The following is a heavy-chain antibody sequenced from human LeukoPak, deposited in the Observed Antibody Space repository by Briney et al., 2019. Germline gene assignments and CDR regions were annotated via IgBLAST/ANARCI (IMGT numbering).Heavy chain of an antibody. J-gene: IGHJ4*02. CDR1: GFTFSSYS. CDR2: MKKDGSET. Sequence: GGSLRLSCVVSGFTFSSYSIIWVRQAPGKGLQWVANMKKDGSETKYVESVKGRFTISRDNAKNSLYLQMNSLRAEDTAVYYCGRHRSGSGTYFIDYWGQGTLVSVSS. CDR3: GRHRSGSGTYFIDY. V-gene: IGHV3-7*01. D-gene: IGHD3-10*01.